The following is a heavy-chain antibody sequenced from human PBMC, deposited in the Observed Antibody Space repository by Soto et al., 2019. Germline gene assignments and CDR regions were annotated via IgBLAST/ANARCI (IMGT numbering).Heavy chain of an antibody. CDR1: GFTFSSYG. CDR3: AKSGIWFGELLDYYYYMDV. Sequence: GGSLRLSCAASGFTFSSYGMHWVRQAPGKGLEWVAVISYDGSNKYYADSVKGRFTISRDNSKNTLYLQMNSLRAEDTAVYYCAKSGIWFGELLDYYYYMDVWGKGTTVPVSS. CDR2: ISYDGSNK. D-gene: IGHD3-10*01. J-gene: IGHJ6*03. V-gene: IGHV3-30*18.